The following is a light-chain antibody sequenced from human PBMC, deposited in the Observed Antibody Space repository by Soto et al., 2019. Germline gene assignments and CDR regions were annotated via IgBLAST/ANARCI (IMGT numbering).Light chain of an antibody. V-gene: IGLV2-8*01. Sequence: QSALTQPPSASGSLGQSVTISCTGTNSDVGGYNYVSWYQQHPGKAPKLLIYDVIHRPSGVPDRFSGPKSGNTASLTVSGLQAEDEVDYYCSSYAGSNNLVFGTGTKLTVL. CDR1: NSDVGGYNY. J-gene: IGLJ1*01. CDR3: SSYAGSNNLV. CDR2: DVI.